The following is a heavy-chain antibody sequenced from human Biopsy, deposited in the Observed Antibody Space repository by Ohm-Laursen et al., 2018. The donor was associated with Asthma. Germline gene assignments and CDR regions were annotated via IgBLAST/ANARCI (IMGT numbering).Heavy chain of an antibody. CDR1: GFTVSSNY. V-gene: IGHV3-53*01. Sequence: SFRLSCAASGFTVSSNYMTWVRQAPGKGLEWVSIIYSAGSTYYADSVKGRFTISRDDSKNTLYLQMNSLRAEDTAVYYCARGRGQLWGQGTLVTVSS. D-gene: IGHD6-13*01. CDR3: ARGRGQL. J-gene: IGHJ4*02. CDR2: IYSAGST.